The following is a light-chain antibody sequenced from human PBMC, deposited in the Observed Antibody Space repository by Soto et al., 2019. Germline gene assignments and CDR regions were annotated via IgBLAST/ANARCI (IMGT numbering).Light chain of an antibody. CDR3: QQYGSSLSIT. V-gene: IGKV3-20*01. CDR2: GAS. J-gene: IGKJ5*01. CDR1: QSVSSSY. Sequence: IVLTQSPGTLSLSPRERATLSCRASQSVSSSYLAWYQQKPGQAPRLLIYGASSRATGIPDRFSGSGSGTDFTLTISRLEPEDFAVYYCQQYGSSLSITFGQGTRLEI.